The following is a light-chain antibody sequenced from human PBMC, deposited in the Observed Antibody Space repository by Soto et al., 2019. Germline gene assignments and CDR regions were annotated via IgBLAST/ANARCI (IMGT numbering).Light chain of an antibody. CDR3: QSYDSSLSGVV. V-gene: IGLV1-40*01. CDR2: GNS. Sequence: QSVLTQPPSVSGAPGQRVTISCTGSSSNIGAGYDVHWYQQLPGTAPKLLIYGNSNRPSGVPDRFSGSKSGTSASLPITGLHAEDEADYYCQSYDSSLSGVVFGGGTKLTVL. CDR1: SSNIGAGYD. J-gene: IGLJ2*01.